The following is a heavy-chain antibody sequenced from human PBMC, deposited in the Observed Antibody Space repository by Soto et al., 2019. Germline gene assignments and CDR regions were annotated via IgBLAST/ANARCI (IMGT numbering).Heavy chain of an antibody. V-gene: IGHV3-21*01. CDR3: AREVGDIVVVPAAHNWFDP. D-gene: IGHD2-2*01. Sequence: GGSLRLSCAASGFTFNGYSMNWVRQAPGKGLEWVSSISSSSSYIYYADSVKGRFTISRDNAKNSLYLQMNSLRAEDTAVYYCAREVGDIVVVPAAHNWFDPWGQGTLVTVSS. J-gene: IGHJ5*02. CDR2: ISSSSSYI. CDR1: GFTFNGYS.